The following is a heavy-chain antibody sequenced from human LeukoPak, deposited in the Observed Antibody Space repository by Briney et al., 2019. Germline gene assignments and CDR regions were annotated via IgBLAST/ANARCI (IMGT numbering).Heavy chain of an antibody. J-gene: IGHJ6*02. CDR3: ARVSVAGTYYYGMDV. CDR2: IDPSGGST. Sequence: ASVKVSCKASGSSFINYYMHWVRQAPGQGLEWIGVIDPSGGSTSYAQKFQGRVTMTRDTSSSTVYMDLSSLRSEDTAVYYCARVSVAGTYYYGMDVWGQGTTVTVSS. D-gene: IGHD6-19*01. CDR1: GSSFINYY. V-gene: IGHV1-46*01.